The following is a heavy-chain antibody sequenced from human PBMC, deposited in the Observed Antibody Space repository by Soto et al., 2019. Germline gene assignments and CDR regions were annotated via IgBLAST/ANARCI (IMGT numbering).Heavy chain of an antibody. V-gene: IGHV3-23*01. CDR3: AKGGAPYPWGEDNWFDP. Sequence: EVRLLESGGGLVQPGGSLRLSCAASGFNFSSFAMSWVRQAPGKGLEWVSATSHSGRTTYYADSVQGRFTISRDNSKNTLYLQMNSLRAEDTALYYCAKGGAPYPWGEDNWFDPWGQGTLVTVSS. D-gene: IGHD3-16*01. CDR2: TSHSGRTT. J-gene: IGHJ5*02. CDR1: GFNFSSFA.